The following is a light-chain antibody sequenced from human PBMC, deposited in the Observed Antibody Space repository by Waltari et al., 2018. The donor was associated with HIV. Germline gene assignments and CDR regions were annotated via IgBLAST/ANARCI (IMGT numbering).Light chain of an antibody. CDR2: EVS. J-gene: IGLJ3*02. Sequence: QSALPQPASLSGSPGQSITISCAGTSSDVGISTLVSWYQQHPGKAPNLMIYEVSKRPSGVSNRFSGSKSGNTASLTISGLQAEDEADYYCCSYAGSSTLVFGGGTKLTVL. CDR3: CSYAGSSTLV. CDR1: SSDVGISTL. V-gene: IGLV2-23*02.